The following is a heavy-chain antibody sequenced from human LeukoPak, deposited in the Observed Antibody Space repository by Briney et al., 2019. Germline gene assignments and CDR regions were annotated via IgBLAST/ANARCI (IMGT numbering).Heavy chain of an antibody. V-gene: IGHV4-59*01. J-gene: IGHJ4*02. CDR2: IYYSGST. D-gene: IGHD6-19*01. CDR3: ASGWYYFDY. Sequence: PSETLSLTCTVSGVSISSYYWSWIRQPPGKGLEWIGYIYYSGSTNYNPSLKSRVTISVDTSKNQFSLKLSSVTAADTAVYYCASGWYYFDYWGQGTLVTVSS. CDR1: GVSISSYY.